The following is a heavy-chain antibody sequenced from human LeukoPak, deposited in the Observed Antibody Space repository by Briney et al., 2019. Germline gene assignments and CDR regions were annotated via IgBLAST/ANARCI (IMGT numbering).Heavy chain of an antibody. CDR3: ARDMGYSYGYPGGAFDI. D-gene: IGHD5-18*01. J-gene: IGHJ3*02. V-gene: IGHV4-59*01. CDR1: GASISSYY. Sequence: SETLSLTCTVSGASISSYYWSWIRQPPGKGLEWIGYIYYTGSTNYNPSPKSRVTISVDTSKNQFSLKLSSVTAADTAVYYCARDMGYSYGYPGGAFDIWGQGTMVTASS. CDR2: IYYTGST.